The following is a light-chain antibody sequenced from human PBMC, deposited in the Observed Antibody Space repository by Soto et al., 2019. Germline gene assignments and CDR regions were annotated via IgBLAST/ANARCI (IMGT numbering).Light chain of an antibody. V-gene: IGKV3-20*01. Sequence: EIVLTQSPGTLSLSPGERATLSCRASQSVSSSYLAWYQQKPGQAPRLLIYDASSRATGIPDRFSGSGSGTDFTLTISRLEPEDFAVYYCQQYDNSPSKFGQGTKVDIK. CDR2: DAS. J-gene: IGKJ1*01. CDR1: QSVSSSY. CDR3: QQYDNSPSK.